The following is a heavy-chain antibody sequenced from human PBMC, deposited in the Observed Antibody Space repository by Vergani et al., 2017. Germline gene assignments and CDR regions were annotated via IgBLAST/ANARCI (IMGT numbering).Heavy chain of an antibody. Sequence: QVQLVESGGGVVQPGRSLRLSCAASGFTFSSYGMHWVRQAPGKGLEWVAVISYDGSNKYYADSVKGRFTISRDNSKNTLYLQMNSLRAEDTAVYYCAKEWYYYDSSGYYLFDYWGQGTLVTVSS. D-gene: IGHD3-22*01. J-gene: IGHJ4*02. CDR3: AKEWYYYDSSGYYLFDY. CDR1: GFTFSSYG. V-gene: IGHV3-30*18. CDR2: ISYDGSNK.